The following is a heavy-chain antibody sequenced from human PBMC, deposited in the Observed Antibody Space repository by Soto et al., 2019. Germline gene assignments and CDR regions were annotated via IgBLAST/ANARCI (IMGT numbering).Heavy chain of an antibody. J-gene: IGHJ4*02. CDR1: GFSLRSYA. Sequence: QVQLVESGGDVVQPGRSLRLSCAASGFSLRSYAMHWVRQAPGKGLEWVAVTLFDGTEQYYADSLQGRFTISRDNSENTLFLQLNSVTPEDTAVYFCARDSGRATGTSRHTFDFWGQGTLVTVSA. CDR3: ARDSGRATGTSRHTFDF. D-gene: IGHD1-7*01. CDR2: TLFDGTEQ. V-gene: IGHV3-30-3*01.